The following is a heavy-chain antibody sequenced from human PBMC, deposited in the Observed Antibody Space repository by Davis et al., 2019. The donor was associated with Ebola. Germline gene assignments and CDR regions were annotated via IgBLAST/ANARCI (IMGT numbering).Heavy chain of an antibody. J-gene: IGHJ3*02. V-gene: IGHV6-1*01. CDR3: ARGWLRSAFDI. D-gene: IGHD5-24*01. Sequence: HPQTPSLTCSISGDSVTGKIPAWNWIRQSLSRGLEWLGRTYYASKWYYDYAVSVKSRITINPDTSKNQFPLQLNSVPPEDTALYYCARGWLRSAFDIWGQGTMVTVSP. CDR2: TYYASKWYY. CDR1: GDSVTGKIPA.